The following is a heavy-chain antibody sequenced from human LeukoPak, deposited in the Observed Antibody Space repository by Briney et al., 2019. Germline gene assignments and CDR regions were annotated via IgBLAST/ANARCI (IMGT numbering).Heavy chain of an antibody. V-gene: IGHV1-2*02. CDR2: INPNSGGT. Sequence: ASVKVSCKASGYTFTGYYMHWVRQAPGQGLEWMGWINPNSGGTNYAQKFQGRVTMTRDTSISTAYMELSRLRSDDTAVYYCARDLIAAAGNNWFDPWGQGTLDTVSS. D-gene: IGHD6-13*01. CDR1: GYTFTGYY. J-gene: IGHJ5*02. CDR3: ARDLIAAAGNNWFDP.